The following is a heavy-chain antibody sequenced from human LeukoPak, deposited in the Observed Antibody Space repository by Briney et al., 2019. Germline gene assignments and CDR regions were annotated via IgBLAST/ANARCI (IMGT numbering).Heavy chain of an antibody. CDR2: IIPIFGTA. J-gene: IGHJ5*02. D-gene: IGHD4-17*01. Sequence: ASVKVSCKASGGTFSSYAISWVRQAPGQGLEWMGGIIPIFGTANYAQKFQGRVTITADESTSTAYMELSSLRSEDTAVYYCAREGYGDYVGVRNVGRTLAWFDPWGQGTLVTVSS. CDR1: GGTFSSYA. V-gene: IGHV1-69*13. CDR3: AREGYGDYVGVRNVGRTLAWFDP.